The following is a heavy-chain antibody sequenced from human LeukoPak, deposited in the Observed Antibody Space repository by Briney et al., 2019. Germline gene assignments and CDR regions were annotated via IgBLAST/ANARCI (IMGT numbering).Heavy chain of an antibody. D-gene: IGHD6-19*01. CDR1: GFTFRTYR. Sequence: PGGSLRLSCAASGFTFRTYRMNWVRQAAGKGLEWVSFITSSSSYMYYADSVKGRFTISRDNAKNSLYLQMNSLRAEDTAVYYCARMEYNSGWFDYWGQGTLVTVSS. CDR2: ITSSSSYM. CDR3: ARMEYNSGWFDY. J-gene: IGHJ4*02. V-gene: IGHV3-21*01.